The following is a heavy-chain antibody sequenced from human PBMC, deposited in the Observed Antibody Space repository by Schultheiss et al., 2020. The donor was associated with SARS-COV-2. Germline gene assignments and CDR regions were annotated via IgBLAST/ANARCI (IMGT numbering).Heavy chain of an antibody. V-gene: IGHV4-59*08. CDR2: IYYSGST. CDR3: ARHSSSYYYDSSGYDPSFDY. D-gene: IGHD3-22*01. CDR1: GGSISSYY. J-gene: IGHJ4*02. Sequence: ETLSLTCTVSGGSISSYYWSWIRQPPGKGLEWIGYIYYSGSTNYNPSLKSRVTISVDTSKNQFSLKLSSVTAADTAVYYCARHSSSYYYDSSGYDPSFDYWGQGTLVTVSS.